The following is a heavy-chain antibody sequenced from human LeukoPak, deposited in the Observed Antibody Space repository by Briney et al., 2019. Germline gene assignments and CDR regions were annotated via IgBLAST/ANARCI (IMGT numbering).Heavy chain of an antibody. J-gene: IGHJ4*02. V-gene: IGHV3-23*01. D-gene: IGHD3-22*01. Sequence: GGSLRLXCAASGFTFDSYAMNWVRQAPGKGLESLAVISDSGSDTYYADSVKGRFTISRDNSKNTLYVQMNSLRAEDTAVYYCAKGYYGNYFDYWGQGTLVTVSS. CDR2: ISDSGSDT. CDR3: AKGYYGNYFDY. CDR1: GFTFDSYA.